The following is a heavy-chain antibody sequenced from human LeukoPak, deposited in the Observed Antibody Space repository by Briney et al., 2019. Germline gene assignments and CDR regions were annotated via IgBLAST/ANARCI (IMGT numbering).Heavy chain of an antibody. CDR1: GGSISSQD. J-gene: IGHJ4*02. CDR3: ARRAPYYFDSSGSHFDY. D-gene: IGHD3-22*01. CDR2: IYYSGST. Sequence: SETLSLTCTVSGGSISSQDWSWIRQPPGKGLVWLGYIYYSGSTNYNPSLKSRVTMSVDTYKNQFALKLKSVTAAGTAVYYCARRAPYYFDSSGSHFDYWGQGTLVTVSS. V-gene: IGHV4-59*08.